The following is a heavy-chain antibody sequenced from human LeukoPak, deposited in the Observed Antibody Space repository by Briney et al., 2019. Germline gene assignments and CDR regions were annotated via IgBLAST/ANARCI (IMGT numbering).Heavy chain of an antibody. J-gene: IGHJ4*02. D-gene: IGHD4-17*01. Sequence: PGGSLRLSCAASGFTFSRYAMHWVRQDPGKGLEWVAIISYDGSSKYYADSVKGRFTISRDNSKNTLYLQMNSLRAEDTAVYYCARNPYGDYYFDYWGQGTLVTVSS. V-gene: IGHV3-30-3*01. CDR3: ARNPYGDYYFDY. CDR1: GFTFSRYA. CDR2: ISYDGSSK.